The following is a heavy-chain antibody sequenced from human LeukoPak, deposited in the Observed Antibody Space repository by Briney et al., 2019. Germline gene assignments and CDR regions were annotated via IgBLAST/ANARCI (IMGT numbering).Heavy chain of an antibody. Sequence: ASVKVSCKASGYTFTGWYMHWVRQAPGKGREWMGWINANSGGTYYVQKFQGRLTMTRDTSIRTVYMELSSLRSDDTAVYYCARCGSRNYYNFDYWGQGALVTVSA. CDR2: INANSGGT. D-gene: IGHD3-10*01. J-gene: IGHJ4*02. V-gene: IGHV1-2*02. CDR1: GYTFTGWY. CDR3: ARCGSRNYYNFDY.